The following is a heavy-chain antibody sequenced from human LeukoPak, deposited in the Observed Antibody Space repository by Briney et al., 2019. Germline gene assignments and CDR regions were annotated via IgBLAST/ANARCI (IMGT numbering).Heavy chain of an antibody. CDR3: ARNHDSSGYYNCHDY. V-gene: IGHV3-21*01. CDR2: ISSSSSYI. CDR1: GFTFSSYS. D-gene: IGHD3-22*01. J-gene: IGHJ4*02. Sequence: PGGSLRLSCAASGFTFSSYSMNWVRQAPGKGLEWVSSISSSSSYIYYADSVKGRFTISRDNAKNSLYLQMNSLRAEDTAVYYCARNHDSSGYYNCHDYWGQGTLVTVSS.